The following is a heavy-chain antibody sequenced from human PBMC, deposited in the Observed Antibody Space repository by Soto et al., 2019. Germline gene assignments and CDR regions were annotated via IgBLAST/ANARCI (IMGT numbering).Heavy chain of an antibody. J-gene: IGHJ4*02. D-gene: IGHD2-15*01. CDR3: ARRYGGTFDY. CDR2: SYYSGST. Sequence: QVQLQESGPGLVKPSETLSLTCTVSGGSISSYYWSWIRQPQGKGLEWIGYSYYSGSTNYNPALTSRVPISVDRSKIKCSLKLSSVTAADTAVYYCARRYGGTFDYWGQGTMVTVSS. V-gene: IGHV4-59*08. CDR1: GGSISSYY.